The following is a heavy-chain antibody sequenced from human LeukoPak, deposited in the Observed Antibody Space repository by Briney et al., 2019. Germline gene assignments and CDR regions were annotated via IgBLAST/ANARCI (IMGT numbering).Heavy chain of an antibody. CDR2: ISAYNGNT. V-gene: IGHV1-18*01. CDR3: ARGLGYCSSTSCHGDY. CDR1: GYTFTSYG. D-gene: IGHD2-2*01. Sequence: ALVKVSCKASGYTFTSYGISWVRQAPGQGLEWMGWISAYNGNTNYAQKLRGRVTMTTDTSTSTAHMELRSLRSDDTAVYYCARGLGYCSSTSCHGDYWGQGTLVTVSS. J-gene: IGHJ4*02.